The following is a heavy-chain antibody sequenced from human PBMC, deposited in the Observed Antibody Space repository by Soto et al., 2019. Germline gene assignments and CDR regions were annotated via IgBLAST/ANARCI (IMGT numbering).Heavy chain of an antibody. J-gene: IGHJ6*03. V-gene: IGHV3-7*01. CDR3: ARDVLGSSSQYMDV. CDR2: IKQDGSEK. Sequence: GSLRLFCAASGFTFSSYWMSWVRQAPGKGLEWVANIKQDGSEKYYVDSVKGRFTISRDNAKNSLYLQMNSLRAEDTAVYYCARDVLGSSSQYMDVWGKGTTVTVSS. D-gene: IGHD6-6*01. CDR1: GFTFSSYW.